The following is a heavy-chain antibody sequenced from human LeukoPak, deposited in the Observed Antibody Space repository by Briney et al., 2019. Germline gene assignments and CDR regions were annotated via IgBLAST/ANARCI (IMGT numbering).Heavy chain of an antibody. D-gene: IGHD3-22*01. Sequence: ASVKVSCKASGYTFTSYGISWVRQAPGQGLEWMGWISGYNGYTHFAHNLQGRVTMTTDTSTSTAYMELRSLRSDDTAVYYCARDEARYSSGYYPNWFDPWGQGTLVTVSS. CDR1: GYTFTSYG. CDR2: ISGYNGYT. V-gene: IGHV1-18*01. CDR3: ARDEARYSSGYYPNWFDP. J-gene: IGHJ5*02.